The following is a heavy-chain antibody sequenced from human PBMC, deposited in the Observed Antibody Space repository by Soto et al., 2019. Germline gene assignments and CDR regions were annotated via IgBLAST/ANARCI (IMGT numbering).Heavy chain of an antibody. Sequence: QVQLQESGPGLVKPSQTLSLTCTVSGGSISSGDYYWSWIRQHPGKGLEWIGYIYYSGSTYYNPSIKTRVTXSXAXXKNQFSLKLSSVTAADTAVYYCARWWSGSRQGFDPWGQGTLVTVSS. V-gene: IGHV4-31*03. CDR1: GGSISSGDYY. CDR2: IYYSGST. J-gene: IGHJ5*02. D-gene: IGHD3-3*01. CDR3: ARWWSGSRQGFDP.